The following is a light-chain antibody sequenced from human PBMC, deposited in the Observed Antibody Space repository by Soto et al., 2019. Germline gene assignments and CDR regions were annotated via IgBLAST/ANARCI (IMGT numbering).Light chain of an antibody. CDR2: GAS. Sequence: EIVMTQSPATLSVSPGERATLSCRASQSVSNNLAWYQQKPGQAPRLLIYGASSRATGIPDRFSGSGSGTDFTLTISSLEPDDFAVYYCQHYGSSRTFCQGTKVDI. CDR3: QHYGSSRT. CDR1: QSVSNN. J-gene: IGKJ1*01. V-gene: IGKV3-20*01.